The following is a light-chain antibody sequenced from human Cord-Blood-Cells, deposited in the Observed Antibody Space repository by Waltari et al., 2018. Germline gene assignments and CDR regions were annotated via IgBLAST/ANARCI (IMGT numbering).Light chain of an antibody. Sequence: ETQITQSPSSLSESVGDRVTITCQASQDTRNYLNWHQQKPGKAPKLLVYDASNFETGVPSRFSGNGSWIDFTFTISSLQPEDIATYYCQQDDNLPPEDTLGQVTKLEIK. CDR3: QQDDNLPPEDT. J-gene: IGKJ2*01. CDR1: QDTRNY. CDR2: DAS. V-gene: IGKV1-33*01.